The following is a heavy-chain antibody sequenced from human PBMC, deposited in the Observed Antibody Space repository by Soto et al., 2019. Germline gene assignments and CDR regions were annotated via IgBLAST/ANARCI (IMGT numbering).Heavy chain of an antibody. CDR2: INHSGST. D-gene: IGHD2-2*01. V-gene: IGHV4-34*01. J-gene: IGHJ3*02. CDR1: VGSFSVYY. Sequence: PSETLSLTCAVYVGSFSVYYWSWIRQPPGKGLEWIGEINHSGSTNYNPSLKSRVTISVDTSKNQFSLKLSSVTAADTAVYYCARGPVVPDAPGAFDIWGQGTMVTVSS. CDR3: ARGPVVPDAPGAFDI.